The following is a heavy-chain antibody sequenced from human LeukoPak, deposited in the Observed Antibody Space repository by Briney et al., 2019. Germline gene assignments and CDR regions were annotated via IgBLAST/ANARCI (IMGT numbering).Heavy chain of an antibody. J-gene: IGHJ6*03. D-gene: IGHD1-14*01. V-gene: IGHV1-2*02. CDR3: ARDPPEVSLARMDV. CDR1: GYTFNKYG. Sequence: ASVKVSCKASGYTFNKYGISWVRQAPGQGLEWMGWINPNSGGTNYAQKFQGRVTMTRDTSISTAYMELSRLRSDDTAVYYCARDPPEVSLARMDVWGKGTTVTVSS. CDR2: INPNSGGT.